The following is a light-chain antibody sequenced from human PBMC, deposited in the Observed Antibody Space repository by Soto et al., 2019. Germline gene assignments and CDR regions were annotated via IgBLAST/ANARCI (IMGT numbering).Light chain of an antibody. V-gene: IGKV1-5*03. CDR1: QSISGW. CDR2: RAS. CDR3: QQYNSYPWT. J-gene: IGKJ1*01. Sequence: DIQMTQSPSTLSASVGDRVTITCRASQSISGWLAWYQQKPGKAPELLICRASSLESGVPSRFSGSVSGTEFTLTISSLQPDDFATYYCQQYNSYPWTFGQGTKVEIK.